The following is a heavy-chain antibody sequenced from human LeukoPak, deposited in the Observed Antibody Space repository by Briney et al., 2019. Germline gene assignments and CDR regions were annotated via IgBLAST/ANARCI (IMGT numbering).Heavy chain of an antibody. V-gene: IGHV1-18*01. Sequence: GASVKVSCKASGYTFTSYGTSWVRQAPGQGPEWMGWISAYNGNTNYAQKLQGRVTMTTDTSTSTAYMELRSLRSDDTAVYYCARGLGYCSSTSCYAGSLDYWGQGTLVTVSS. CDR3: ARGLGYCSSTSCYAGSLDY. D-gene: IGHD2-2*01. CDR1: GYTFTSYG. J-gene: IGHJ4*02. CDR2: ISAYNGNT.